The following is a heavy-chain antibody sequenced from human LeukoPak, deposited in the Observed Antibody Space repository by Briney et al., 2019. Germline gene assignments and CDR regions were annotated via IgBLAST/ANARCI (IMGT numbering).Heavy chain of an antibody. CDR1: GLTFSSY. J-gene: IGHJ4*02. CDR3: AQSRLSSNYPDN. Sequence: GGSLRLSCAASGLTFSSYVNWVRQAPGKGLEWVSAFTGSNGGTYYADNVKGRFTISRDNSRDTLYLQMNGLRAEDTAVYYCAQSRLSSNYPDNWGQGSLVTVSS. D-gene: IGHD6-6*01. CDR2: FTGSNGGT. V-gene: IGHV3-23*01.